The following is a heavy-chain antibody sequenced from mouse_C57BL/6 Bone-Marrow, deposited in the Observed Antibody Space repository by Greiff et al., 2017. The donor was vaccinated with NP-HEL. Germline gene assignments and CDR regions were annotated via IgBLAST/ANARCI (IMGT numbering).Heavy chain of an antibody. CDR2: IDPSDSYT. Sequence: VQLQQPGAELVKPGASVKLSCKASGYTFTSYWMQWVKQRPGQGLEWIGEIDPSDSYTNYNQKFKGKATLTVDTSPSTAYMQLSSLTSEDSAVYYCARATMVTTDAMDYWGQGTSVTVSS. D-gene: IGHD2-2*01. J-gene: IGHJ4*01. CDR3: ARATMVTTDAMDY. V-gene: IGHV1-50*01. CDR1: GYTFTSYW.